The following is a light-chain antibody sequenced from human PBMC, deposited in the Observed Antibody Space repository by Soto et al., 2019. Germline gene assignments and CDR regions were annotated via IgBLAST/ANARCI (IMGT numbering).Light chain of an antibody. J-gene: IGLJ1*01. V-gene: IGLV1-47*02. CDR2: SNN. Sequence: QPVLTQPPSASGTPGQRVTISCSGRSSNIGSNYGYWYQQFPGTAPKLLIYSNNQRASGVPDRFSGSKSGTSASLAISGLRSEDEADYYCAAWDDSLSGYVFGTGTKLTVL. CDR3: AAWDDSLSGYV. CDR1: SSNIGSNY.